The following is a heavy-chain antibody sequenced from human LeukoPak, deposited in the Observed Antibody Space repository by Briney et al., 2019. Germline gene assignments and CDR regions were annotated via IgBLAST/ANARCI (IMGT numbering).Heavy chain of an antibody. CDR3: ATAGYDYVWGSYRPPVLFDY. CDR1: GGTFSSYA. J-gene: IGHJ4*02. CDR2: IIPIFGTA. D-gene: IGHD3-16*02. V-gene: IGHV1-69*13. Sequence: SVKVSCKASGGTFSSYAISWVRQAPGQGLEWMGGIIPIFGTANYAQKFQGRVTITADESTSTAYMELSSLRSEDTAVYYCATAGYDYVWGSYRPPVLFDYWGQGTLVTVSS.